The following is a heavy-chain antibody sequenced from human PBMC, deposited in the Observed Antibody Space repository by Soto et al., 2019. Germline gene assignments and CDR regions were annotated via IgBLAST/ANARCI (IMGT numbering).Heavy chain of an antibody. CDR3: AAVRFSGYYYQFDY. J-gene: IGHJ4*02. CDR2: IYPDDSDT. D-gene: IGHD3-22*01. V-gene: IGHV5-51*01. Sequence: GESLKISCKGSGYSFFGYWIGWVRQMPGKGLEWMGIIYPDDSDTRYSPPFQGHVTISADKSISTAYLQWSSLKASGTAMYYCAAVRFSGYYYQFDYWGQGTLVTVSS. CDR1: GYSFFGYW.